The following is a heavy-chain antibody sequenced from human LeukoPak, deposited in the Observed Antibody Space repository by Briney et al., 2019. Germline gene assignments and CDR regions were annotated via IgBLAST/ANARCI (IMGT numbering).Heavy chain of an antibody. V-gene: IGHV3-72*01. D-gene: IGHD6-13*01. CDR2: ITKNRDRYTT. Sequence: VGALRLYCAASGFIYSDYLMDGVHEAPGQGLEGLGRITKNRDRYTTEYLAPVKGRFVISREDSKNSLFLLMKSLGAEDTAVYYCVRDSRGCDYVLRGTMASVRS. CDR3: VRDSRGCDY. J-gene: IGHJ4*02. CDR1: GFIYSDYL.